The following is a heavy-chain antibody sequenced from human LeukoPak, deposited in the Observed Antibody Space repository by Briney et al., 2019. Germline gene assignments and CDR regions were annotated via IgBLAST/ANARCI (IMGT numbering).Heavy chain of an antibody. CDR3: ARDDYSNYGHY. V-gene: IGHV4-38-2*02. J-gene: IGHJ4*02. D-gene: IGHD4-11*01. CDR1: GYSISSGYY. CDR2: IFHSGT. Sequence: SETLSLTCAVSGYSISSGYYWAWIRQPPGEGLEWVGSIFHSGTYYNPSLKSRVSISMDTSKNQFSLSLSPVTAADTAVYYCARDDYSNYGHYWGQGKLVTVSS.